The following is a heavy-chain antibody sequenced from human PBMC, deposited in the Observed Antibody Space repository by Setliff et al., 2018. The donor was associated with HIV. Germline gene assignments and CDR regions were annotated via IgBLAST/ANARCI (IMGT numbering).Heavy chain of an antibody. V-gene: IGHV4-39*01. D-gene: IGHD6-19*01. J-gene: IGHJ5*02. CDR1: GGSISSSSYY. Sequence: KPSETLSLTCTVSGGSISSSSYYWGWIRQPPGKGLEWIGSIYYSGSTYYNPSLKSRVTISVDTSKNQFSLKLSSVTAADTAVYYCARLRREEQWLVRGWFDPWGQGTLVTVSS. CDR3: ARLRREEQWLVRGWFDP. CDR2: IYYSGST.